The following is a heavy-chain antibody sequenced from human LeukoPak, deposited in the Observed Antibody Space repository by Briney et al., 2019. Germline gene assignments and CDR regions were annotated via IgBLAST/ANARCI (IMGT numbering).Heavy chain of an antibody. CDR2: IYYSGST. Sequence: LETLSLTCTVSGGSISSSSYYWGWIRQPPGKGLEWIGSIYYSGSTYYNPSLKSRVTISVDTSKNQFSLKLSSVTAADTAVYYCARGAGTTYYYYYMDVWSKGTTVTVSS. CDR3: ARGAGTTYYYYYMDV. D-gene: IGHD1-7*01. J-gene: IGHJ6*03. V-gene: IGHV4-39*07. CDR1: GGSISSSSYY.